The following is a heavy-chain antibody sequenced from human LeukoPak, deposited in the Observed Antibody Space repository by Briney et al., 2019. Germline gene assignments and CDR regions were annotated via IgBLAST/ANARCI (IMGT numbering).Heavy chain of an antibody. Sequence: PGGSLRLSCAASGFTFSSYSMNWVRQAPGKGLEWVSSISSSSSYIYYADSVKGRFTISRDNAKNSLYLQMNSLRAEDTAVYYCARDLAIVVVITEDDAFDIWGLGTMVTVSS. CDR3: ARDLAIVVVITEDDAFDI. CDR2: ISSSSSYI. CDR1: GFTFSSYS. V-gene: IGHV3-21*01. D-gene: IGHD3-22*01. J-gene: IGHJ3*02.